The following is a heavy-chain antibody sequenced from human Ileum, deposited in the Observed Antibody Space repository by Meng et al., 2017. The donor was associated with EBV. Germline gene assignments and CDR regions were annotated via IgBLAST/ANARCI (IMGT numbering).Heavy chain of an antibody. J-gene: IGHJ4*02. D-gene: IGHD4-17*01. CDR2: INHSGST. CDR1: GGSFSGYY. CDR3: ARGHDYGDYASDY. V-gene: IGHV4-34*01. Sequence: VQVQQWGVGLLKPSETRPLTCAVYGGSFSGYYWSWIRQPPGKGLEWIGEINHSGSTNYNPSLKSRVTISVDTSKNQFSLKLSSVTAADTAVYYCARGHDYGDYASDYWGQGTLVTVSS.